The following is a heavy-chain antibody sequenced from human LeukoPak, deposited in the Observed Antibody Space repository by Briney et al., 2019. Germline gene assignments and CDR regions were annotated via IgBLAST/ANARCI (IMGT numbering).Heavy chain of an antibody. D-gene: IGHD1-1*01. V-gene: IGHV3-7*01. CDR3: ARPKPVISTAGFDP. J-gene: IGHJ5*02. Sequence: GGSLRLSCAASGFMLRSYWMSWVRQAPGKGLEWVASIKQDGSEIYYVDSVKGRFTISRDNAKNSLYLQMNSLRAEDTAVYYCARPKPVISTAGFDPWGQGTLVTVSS. CDR1: GFMLRSYW. CDR2: IKQDGSEI.